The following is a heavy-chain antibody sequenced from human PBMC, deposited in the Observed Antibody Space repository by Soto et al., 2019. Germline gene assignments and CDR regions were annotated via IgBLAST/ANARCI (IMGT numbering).Heavy chain of an antibody. D-gene: IGHD6-13*01. CDR3: ASAGIAAAGTSQYYGMAV. V-gene: IGHV4-61*01. CDR2: IYYSGST. J-gene: IGHJ6*02. CDR1: GGSVSSGSYY. Sequence: PSETLYLTCTVSGGSVSSGSYYWSWIRQPPGKGLEWIGYIYYSGSTNYNPSLKSRVTISVDTSKNQFSLKLSSVAAADTAVFYFASAGIAAAGTSQYYGMAVWGQGTTVTVSS.